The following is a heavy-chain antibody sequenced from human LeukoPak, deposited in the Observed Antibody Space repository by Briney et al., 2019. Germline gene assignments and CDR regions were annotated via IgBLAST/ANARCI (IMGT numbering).Heavy chain of an antibody. CDR3: ARAGVGYSYGYDYYYMDV. CDR1: GSTFTSYA. CDR2: IIPIFGTA. J-gene: IGHJ6*03. Sequence: ASVKVSCKASGSTFTSYAISWVRQAPGQGLEWMGGIIPIFGTANYAQKFQGRVTITADKSTSTAYMELSSLRSGDTAVYYCARAGVGYSYGYDYYYMDVWGKGTTVTVSS. V-gene: IGHV1-69*06. D-gene: IGHD5-18*01.